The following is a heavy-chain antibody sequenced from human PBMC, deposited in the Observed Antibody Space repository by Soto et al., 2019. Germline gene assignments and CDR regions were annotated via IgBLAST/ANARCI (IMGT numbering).Heavy chain of an antibody. J-gene: IGHJ3*02. Sequence: GGSLRLSCAASGFTFSSYSMNWVRQAPGKGLEWVSSISSSSSYIYYADSVKGRFTISRDNAKNSLYLQMNSLRAEDTAVYYCARGYCSGGSCYDGIDAFDIWGQGTMVTVSS. CDR2: ISSSSSYI. V-gene: IGHV3-21*01. D-gene: IGHD2-15*01. CDR1: GFTFSSYS. CDR3: ARGYCSGGSCYDGIDAFDI.